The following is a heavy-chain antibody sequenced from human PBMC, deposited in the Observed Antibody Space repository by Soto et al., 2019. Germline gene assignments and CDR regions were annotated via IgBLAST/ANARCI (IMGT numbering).Heavy chain of an antibody. CDR3: AREVSLQGMDV. Sequence: SETLSLTCAISSGSISSGGYSWSWIRQPPGKGLEWIGYIYHSGSTYYNPSLKSRVTISVDRSKNQFSLKLSSVTAADTAVYYCAREVSLQGMDVWGQGTTVT. J-gene: IGHJ6*02. CDR2: IYHSGST. CDR1: SGSISSGGYS. V-gene: IGHV4-30-2*01.